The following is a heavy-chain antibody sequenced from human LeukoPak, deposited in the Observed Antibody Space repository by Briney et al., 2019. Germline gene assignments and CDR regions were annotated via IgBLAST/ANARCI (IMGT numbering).Heavy chain of an antibody. CDR3: ASVGGSAYYFDY. V-gene: IGHV1-8*01. D-gene: IGHD3-16*01. J-gene: IGHJ4*02. Sequence: ASVKVSCKASGYTFTSYDINWVRQATGQGLEWMGWMNPNSGNTGYAQKIQGRVTMTRNTSISTAYMELSSLRSEDTAVYYCASVGGSAYYFDYWGQGTLVTVSS. CDR1: GYTFTSYD. CDR2: MNPNSGNT.